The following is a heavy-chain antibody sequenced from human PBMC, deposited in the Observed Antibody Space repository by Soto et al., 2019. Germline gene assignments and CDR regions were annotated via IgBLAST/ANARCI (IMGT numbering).Heavy chain of an antibody. V-gene: IGHV2-70*01. CDR3: ARIIGGSCYSELAGGMDV. CDR2: IDWDDDK. J-gene: IGHJ6*02. D-gene: IGHD2-15*01. Sequence: SGPTLVNPTQTLTLTCTFSGFSPSTSGMCVSWIRQPPGKALEWLALIDWDDDKYYSTSLKIRLTISKDTSKNQVVLTMTNMEPLDTATYYCARIIGGSCYSELAGGMDVWGQGTTVTVSS. CDR1: GFSPSTSGMC.